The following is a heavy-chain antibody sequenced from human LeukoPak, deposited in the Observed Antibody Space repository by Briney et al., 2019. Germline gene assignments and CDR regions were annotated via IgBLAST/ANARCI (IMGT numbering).Heavy chain of an antibody. Sequence: ASVKVSCKASGYTFTSYDINWVRQATGQGLEWMGWMNPNSGNTGYAQKFQGRVTITRNTSISTAYMELSSLRSEDTAVYYCARVPSRMVATTSDYYYYYMDVWGKGTTVTVSS. D-gene: IGHD5-12*01. V-gene: IGHV1-8*03. CDR3: ARVPSRMVATTSDYYYYYMDV. CDR1: GYTFTSYD. CDR2: MNPNSGNT. J-gene: IGHJ6*03.